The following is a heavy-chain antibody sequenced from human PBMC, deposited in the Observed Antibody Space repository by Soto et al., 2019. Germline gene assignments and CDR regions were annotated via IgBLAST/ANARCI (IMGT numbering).Heavy chain of an antibody. CDR3: ARGYYGSGTYEHFDY. CDR2: IDPSDSYT. J-gene: IGHJ4*02. D-gene: IGHD3-10*01. Sequence: EVQLVQSGAEVKKPGESLRISCKGSGYSFTSYWISWVRQMPGKGLEWMGRIDPSDSYTNYRPSFQGHVTISADKSISTAYLKWSNLKASDTAMYYCARGYYGSGTYEHFDYWGQGTLVTVSS. V-gene: IGHV5-10-1*01. CDR1: GYSFTSYW.